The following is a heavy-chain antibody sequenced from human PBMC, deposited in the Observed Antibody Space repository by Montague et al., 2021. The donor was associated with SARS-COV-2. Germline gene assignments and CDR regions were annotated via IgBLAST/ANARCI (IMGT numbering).Heavy chain of an antibody. CDR2: IYSGSGST. J-gene: IGHJ6*02. CDR1: GFTVSSNY. D-gene: IGHD6-19*01. V-gene: IGHV3-66*01. CDR3: ARAPGSSYSSGWYDYYYGIDV. Sequence: SLRLSCAASGFTVSSNYMSWVRQAPGKGLEWVSVIYSGSGSTYYADSVKGRFTISRDISKNTLYLQMNSLRAEDTAVYYCARAPGSSYSSGWYDYYYGIDVWGQGTPVTVSS.